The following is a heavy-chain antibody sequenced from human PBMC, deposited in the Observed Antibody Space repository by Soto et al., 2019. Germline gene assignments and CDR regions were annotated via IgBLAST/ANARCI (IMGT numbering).Heavy chain of an antibody. CDR3: ARVGGSGSYAYYYYYMDV. V-gene: IGHV1-8*01. D-gene: IGHD3-10*01. Sequence: ASVKVSCKASGYTFTSYDINWVRQATGQGLEWMGWMNPNSGNTGYAQKFQGRVTMTRNTSISTAYMELSSLRSEDTAVYYCARVGGSGSYAYYYYYMDVWGKGTTVPVSS. CDR2: MNPNSGNT. J-gene: IGHJ6*03. CDR1: GYTFTSYD.